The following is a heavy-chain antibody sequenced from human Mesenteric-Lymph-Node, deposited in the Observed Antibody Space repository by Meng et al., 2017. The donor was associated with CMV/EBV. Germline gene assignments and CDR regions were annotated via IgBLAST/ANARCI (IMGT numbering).Heavy chain of an antibody. J-gene: IGHJ4*02. V-gene: IGHV3-74*01. CDR3: ARAHPRGVVVPAATPED. CDR1: GFTFSSYW. Sequence: GESLKISCAASGFTFSSYWMHWVRQAPGKGLVWVSRINSDGSSTSYADSVKGRFTISRDNAKNTLYLQMNSLRAEDTAVYYCARAHPRGVVVPAATPEDWGQGTLVTVSS. D-gene: IGHD2-2*02. CDR2: INSDGSST.